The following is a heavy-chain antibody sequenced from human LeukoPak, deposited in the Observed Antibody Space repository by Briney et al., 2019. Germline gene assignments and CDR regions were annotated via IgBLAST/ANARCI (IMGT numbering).Heavy chain of an antibody. CDR2: ISTNGDRT. CDR1: GFTFSNSA. D-gene: IGHD6-19*01. CDR3: AREVAISSSGWYDTFDY. Sequence: GGSLRLSCAASGFTFSNSAMYWVRQAPGKGLEFVSVISTNGDRTYYADPVKGRFTISRDNSKNTLYLQMGSLRADDMGVYYCAREVAISSSGWYDTFDYWGQGALVTISS. J-gene: IGHJ4*02. V-gene: IGHV3-64*02.